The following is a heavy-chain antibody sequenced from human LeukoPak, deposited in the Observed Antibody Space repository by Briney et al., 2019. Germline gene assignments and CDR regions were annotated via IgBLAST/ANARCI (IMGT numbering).Heavy chain of an antibody. CDR1: GFTFSHYT. CDR2: ISSSSAYI. Sequence: KPGGSLRLSCAASGFTFSHYTMNWVRQAPGKGLQWVSSISSSSAYIYYTDSVKGRFTISRDNAKNSLYLQMNGLRAEDTAVYYCAKGTQYYDILDYWGQGTLVTVSS. D-gene: IGHD3-9*01. J-gene: IGHJ4*02. CDR3: AKGTQYYDILDY. V-gene: IGHV3-21*04.